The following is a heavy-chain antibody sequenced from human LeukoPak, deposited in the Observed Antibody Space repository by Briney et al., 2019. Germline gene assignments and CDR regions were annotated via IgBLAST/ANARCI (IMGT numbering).Heavy chain of an antibody. Sequence: GASVKVSCKASGGTFSSYAISWVRQAPGQGLEWMGGIIPIFGTANYAQKFQGRVTITADKSTSTAYMELSSLRSEDTAVYYCARAYGGNSAWDYWGQGTLVTVSS. CDR3: ARAYGGNSAWDY. CDR2: IIPIFGTA. D-gene: IGHD4-23*01. CDR1: GGTFSSYA. J-gene: IGHJ4*02. V-gene: IGHV1-69*06.